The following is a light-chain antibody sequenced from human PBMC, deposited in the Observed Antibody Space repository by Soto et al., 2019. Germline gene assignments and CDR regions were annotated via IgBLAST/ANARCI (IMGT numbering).Light chain of an antibody. V-gene: IGLV2-14*01. CDR1: SSDVGGYNY. Sequence: QSVLTQPAPVSGSPGQSITISCTGTSSDVGGYNYVSWYQQHPGKAPKLMIYEVSNRPSGVSNRFSGSKSGNTASLTISGLQAEDEADYYCSSYTTTNTLIFGTGTKVTVL. J-gene: IGLJ1*01. CDR2: EVS. CDR3: SSYTTTNTLI.